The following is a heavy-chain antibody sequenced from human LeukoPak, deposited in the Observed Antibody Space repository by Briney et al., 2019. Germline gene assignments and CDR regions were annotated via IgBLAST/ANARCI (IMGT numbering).Heavy chain of an antibody. CDR1: GFSFSDSV. Sequence: GKSLRLSCVASGFSFSDSVIHWVRQAPGKGLEWVAVISHDVKTTYYADSVKGRFTISRDNSKNTLYVQMNSLRAEDTAVYYCAKGHYYGSGSLDYWGQGTLVTVSS. V-gene: IGHV3-30*04. D-gene: IGHD3-10*01. CDR3: AKGHYYGSGSLDY. J-gene: IGHJ4*02. CDR2: ISHDVKTT.